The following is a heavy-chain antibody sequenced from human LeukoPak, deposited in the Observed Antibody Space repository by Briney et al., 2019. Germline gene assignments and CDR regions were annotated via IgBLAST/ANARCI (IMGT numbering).Heavy chain of an antibody. CDR1: GYTFTDFA. D-gene: IGHD1-26*01. Sequence: GASVKVSCKASGYTFTDFALHWVRQAPGQRLEWMGWINAGNGNTKYSQKFQGRVTITRGTSASTAYMELSSLRSEDTAVYYCARGWGATRPFDYWGQGTLVTVSS. V-gene: IGHV1-3*01. CDR3: ARGWGATRPFDY. J-gene: IGHJ4*02. CDR2: INAGNGNT.